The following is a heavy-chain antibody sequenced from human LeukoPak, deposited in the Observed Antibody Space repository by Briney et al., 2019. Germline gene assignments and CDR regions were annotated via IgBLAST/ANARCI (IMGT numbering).Heavy chain of an antibody. D-gene: IGHD1-26*01. CDR1: GTPFSMSA. V-gene: IGHV1-69*05. CDR2: VIPILGTT. J-gene: IGHJ4*02. Sequence: ASVKVSCKASGTPFSMSAISRLRQAPGQGHEQTGGVIPILGTTNYAQKFQDRVSITTDESTSTAYMEVTSLRSVDTAVYYCARDDGSATMGFDSWGQGTLVTVSS. CDR3: ARDDGSATMGFDS.